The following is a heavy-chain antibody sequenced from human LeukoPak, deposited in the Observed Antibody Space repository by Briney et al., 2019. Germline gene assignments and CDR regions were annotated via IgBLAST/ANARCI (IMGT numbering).Heavy chain of an antibody. V-gene: IGHV4-59*08. D-gene: IGHD3-10*02. J-gene: IGHJ4*02. CDR3: ARRYVGFDY. Sequence: SETLSLTCAVYGGSFSGYYWSWIRQPPGKGLEWIGYIYYSGGTNYNPSLKSRVTISVDTSKNQFSLKLSSVTAADTAVYYCARRYVGFDYWGQGTLVTVSS. CDR1: GGSFSGYY. CDR2: IYYSGGT.